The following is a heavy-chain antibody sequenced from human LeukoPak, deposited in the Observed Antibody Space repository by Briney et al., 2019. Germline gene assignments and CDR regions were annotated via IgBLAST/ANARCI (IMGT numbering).Heavy chain of an antibody. CDR3: ARTAPYCSGGSCYYYYGMDV. J-gene: IGHJ6*02. V-gene: IGHV3-48*02. CDR2: ISSSSSTI. CDR1: GFTFSSYS. D-gene: IGHD2-15*01. Sequence: AGGSLRLSCAASGFTFSSYSMNWVRQAPGKGLEWVSYISSSSSTIYYADSVKGRFTISRDNAKNSLYLQMNSLRDEDTAVYYCARTAPYCSGGSCYYYYGMDVWGQGTTVTVSS.